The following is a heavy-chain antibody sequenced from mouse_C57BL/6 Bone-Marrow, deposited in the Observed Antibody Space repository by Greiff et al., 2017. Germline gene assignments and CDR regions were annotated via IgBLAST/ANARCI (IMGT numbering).Heavy chain of an antibody. CDR2: IYPRSGNT. Sequence: VQLQQSGAELARPGASVKLSCKASGYTFTSYGISWVKQSTGQGLEWIGEIYPRSGNTYYNEKFKGKATLTADKSSSAAYMELRSLTSEDSAVYFCARGEVTTVDFDYWGQGTTLTVSS. J-gene: IGHJ2*01. CDR3: ARGEVTTVDFDY. CDR1: GYTFTSYG. V-gene: IGHV1-81*01. D-gene: IGHD2-2*01.